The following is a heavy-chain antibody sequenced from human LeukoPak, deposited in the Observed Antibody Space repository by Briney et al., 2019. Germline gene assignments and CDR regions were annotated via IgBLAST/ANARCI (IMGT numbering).Heavy chain of an antibody. V-gene: IGHV4-59*08. CDR1: GGSISSYY. D-gene: IGHD5-24*01. Sequence: SETLSLTCTVSGGSISSYYWSWIRQPPGKGLEWIGYIYYSGSTNYNPSLKSRVTISVDTSKNQFSLKLSSVTAADTAVYYCARGAGDGQQLRYFDYWGQGTLVTVSS. CDR3: ARGAGDGQQLRYFDY. CDR2: IYYSGST. J-gene: IGHJ4*02.